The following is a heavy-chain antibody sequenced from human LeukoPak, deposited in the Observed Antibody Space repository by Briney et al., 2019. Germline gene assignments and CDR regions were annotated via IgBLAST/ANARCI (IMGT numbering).Heavy chain of an antibody. CDR3: ARVFIDAPQSN. D-gene: IGHD2-2*01. Sequence: GGSLRLSCAASGFTVSSNYMTWVRQAPGKGLEWVSVIYSGGSTYYADSVKGRFTISRDNSKNTLYLQMNSLRAEDTAVYYCARVFIDAPQSNWGQGTLVTVSS. CDR2: IYSGGST. J-gene: IGHJ4*02. CDR1: GFTVSSNY. V-gene: IGHV3-66*01.